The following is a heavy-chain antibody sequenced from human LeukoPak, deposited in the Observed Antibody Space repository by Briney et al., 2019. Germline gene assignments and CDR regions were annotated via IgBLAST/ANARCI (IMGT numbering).Heavy chain of an antibody. CDR3: ARSQGGNTLWFDP. D-gene: IGHD4-23*01. V-gene: IGHV1-46*01. J-gene: IGHJ5*02. Sequence: GASVKVSCKASGYTFTSYYMHWVRQAPGQELEWMGIINTSGGSTTYAQKFQGRVSMTRDTSTSTVYLEVSSLRSEDTAVYYCARSQGGNTLWFDPWGQGTLVTVSS. CDR2: INTSGGST. CDR1: GYTFTSYY.